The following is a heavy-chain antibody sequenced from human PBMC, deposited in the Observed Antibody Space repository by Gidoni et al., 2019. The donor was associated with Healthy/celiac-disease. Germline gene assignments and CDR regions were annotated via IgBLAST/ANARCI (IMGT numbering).Heavy chain of an antibody. Sequence: EVQLLESGGGLVQPGGSLRLSCAASGFTFSSYAMSWVRQAPGKGLEWVSAFSGSGGSTYYADSVKGRFTISRDNSKNTLYLQMNSLRAEDTAVYYCAKWARKMGPLKAFGGVRGGMDVWGQGTTVTVSS. CDR3: AKWARKMGPLKAFGGVRGGMDV. J-gene: IGHJ6*02. V-gene: IGHV3-23*01. CDR1: GFTFSSYA. CDR2: FSGSGGST. D-gene: IGHD3-16*01.